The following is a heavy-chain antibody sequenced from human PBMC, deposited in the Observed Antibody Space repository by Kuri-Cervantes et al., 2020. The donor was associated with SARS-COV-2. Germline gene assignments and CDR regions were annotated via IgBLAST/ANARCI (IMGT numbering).Heavy chain of an antibody. J-gene: IGHJ6*02. D-gene: IGHD4-23*01. CDR1: GFTFSSYA. Sequence: GESLKISCAASGFTFSSYAMHWVRQAPGKGLEWVAVIWYDGSNKYHADSVKCRFTISRDNSKNTLYLQMNSLRAEDTAVYYCARSLYGGTSWYYGMDVWGQGTTVTVSS. V-gene: IGHV3-33*01. CDR2: IWYDGSNK. CDR3: ARSLYGGTSWYYGMDV.